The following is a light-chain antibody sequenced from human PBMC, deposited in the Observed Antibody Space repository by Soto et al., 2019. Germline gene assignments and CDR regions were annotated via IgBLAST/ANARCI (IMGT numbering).Light chain of an antibody. J-gene: IGKJ5*01. CDR2: AAS. Sequence: DIQLTQSPSFLSASVGDRVTITCRASQGISSYLAWYQQKPGIAPNLLLYAASTLQSGVPSRFSGSGSGTEFSLTISSLQPEDFATYYCQQLDSYPITFGQGTRLEN. V-gene: IGKV1-9*01. CDR1: QGISSY. CDR3: QQLDSYPIT.